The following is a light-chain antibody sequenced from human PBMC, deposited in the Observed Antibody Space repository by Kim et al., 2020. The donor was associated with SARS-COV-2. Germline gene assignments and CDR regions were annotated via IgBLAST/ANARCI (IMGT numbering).Light chain of an antibody. Sequence: ASVGDRVTITCRASQDIRNDLGWYQQNPGRAPKRLIYGASSLQSGVPSSFSGSGSGTELTLTISSVQPEDFATYFCLQHSTYPISFGQGTRLES. CDR1: QDIRND. CDR3: LQHSTYPIS. CDR2: GAS. V-gene: IGKV1-17*01. J-gene: IGKJ5*01.